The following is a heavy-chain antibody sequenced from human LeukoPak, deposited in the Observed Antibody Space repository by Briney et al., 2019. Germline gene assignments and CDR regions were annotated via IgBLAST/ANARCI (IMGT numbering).Heavy chain of an antibody. CDR2: IYYSGST. CDR3: ATRILSWYFDL. CDR1: GGSISSSSYY. D-gene: IGHD3-3*02. J-gene: IGHJ2*01. V-gene: IGHV4-39*01. Sequence: SETLSLTCTVSGGSISSSSYYWGWIRQTPGKGLEWIGSIYYSGSTYYNPSLKSRVTISVDTSKNQFSLKLRSVTAANTADYECATRILSWYFDLGCRSGLVIVSS.